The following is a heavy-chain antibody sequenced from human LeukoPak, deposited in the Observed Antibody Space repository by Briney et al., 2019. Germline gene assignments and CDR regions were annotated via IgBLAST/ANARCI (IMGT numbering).Heavy chain of an antibody. Sequence: SETLSLTCTVSGGSISSSSYYWGWIRQPPGKGLEWIGSIYYSGSTYYNPSLKSRVTISVDTSKNQFSLKLSSVTAADTAVYYCARDYPGAVAGTGTFDYWGQGTLVTVSS. J-gene: IGHJ4*02. CDR1: GGSISSSSYY. V-gene: IGHV4-39*07. CDR3: ARDYPGAVAGTGTFDY. D-gene: IGHD6-19*01. CDR2: IYYSGST.